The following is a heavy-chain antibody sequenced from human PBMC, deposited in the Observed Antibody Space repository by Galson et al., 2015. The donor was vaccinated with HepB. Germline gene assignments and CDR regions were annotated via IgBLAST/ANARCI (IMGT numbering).Heavy chain of an antibody. D-gene: IGHD6-19*01. CDR1: GYIFTSYD. J-gene: IGHJ4*02. Sequence: SVKVSCKASGYIFTSYDINWVRQATGQGLEWMGWTNPNSGNAGYAQKFQGRVTMTGDISTSTAYMELSSLRFDDTAVYYCARVSAWSHFDFWGQGTLVTVPP. CDR2: TNPNSGNA. CDR3: ARVSAWSHFDF. V-gene: IGHV1-8*01.